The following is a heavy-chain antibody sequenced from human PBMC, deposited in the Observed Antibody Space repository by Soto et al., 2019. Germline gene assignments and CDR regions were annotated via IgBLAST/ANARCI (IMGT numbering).Heavy chain of an antibody. Sequence: EVQLVESGGDLVKPGGSLRLSCVVSGFTFRNAWMSWVRQAPGRGLEWIARIKPIADGGTAEYAAPMKGRFSLSRDDSKDTLFLHMDNLNTEDTGLYFCTTVYCATTSCFAPFDFWGQGTLVTVSS. CDR1: GFTFRNAW. CDR2: IKPIADGGTA. CDR3: TTVYCATTSCFAPFDF. V-gene: IGHV3-15*01. D-gene: IGHD2-2*01. J-gene: IGHJ4*02.